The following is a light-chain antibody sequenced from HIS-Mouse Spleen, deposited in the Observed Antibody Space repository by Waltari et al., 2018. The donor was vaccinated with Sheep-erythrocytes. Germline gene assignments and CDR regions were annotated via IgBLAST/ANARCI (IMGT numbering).Light chain of an antibody. CDR3: QQYDNLLP. CDR1: QDISNY. J-gene: IGKJ4*01. V-gene: IGKV1-33*01. CDR2: DES. Sequence: DIQMTQSPSSLSASVGDRVTITCQASQDISNYLNWYQQKPGKAPKLLIYDESNLETGVPSRFSGSGSGTDFTFTISSLQPEDIATYYCQQYDNLLPFGGGTKVEIK.